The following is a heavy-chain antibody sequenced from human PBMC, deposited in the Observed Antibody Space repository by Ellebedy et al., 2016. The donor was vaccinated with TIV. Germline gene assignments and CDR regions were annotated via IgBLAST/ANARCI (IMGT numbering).Heavy chain of an antibody. CDR1: GFSFRSYW. J-gene: IGHJ3*02. CDR2: IYQDGNEK. D-gene: IGHD4-17*01. V-gene: IGHV3-7*01. Sequence: GESLKISCVVSGFSFRSYWMSWVRQAPGKGLEWVANIYQDGNEKNYVDSVKGRFTISRDNAKNSLYLQMNSLRVEDTAVYYCATDGSYGDYRSPTHAFVMWGQGTMVAVSS. CDR3: ATDGSYGDYRSPTHAFVM.